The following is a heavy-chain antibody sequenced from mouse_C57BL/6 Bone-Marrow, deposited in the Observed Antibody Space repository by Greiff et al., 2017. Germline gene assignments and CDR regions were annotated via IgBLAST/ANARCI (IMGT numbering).Heavy chain of an antibody. CDR2: IYPGDGDT. CDR3: ARSYYYGSSYEDDYYAMDY. J-gene: IGHJ4*01. V-gene: IGHV1-80*01. CDR1: GYAFSSYW. D-gene: IGHD1-1*01. Sequence: VQLQQSGAELVKPGASVKISCKASGYAFSSYWMNWVKQRPGKGLEWIGQIYPGDGDTNYNGKFKGKATLTADKSSSTAYMQLSSLTSEDSAVYFCARSYYYGSSYEDDYYAMDYWGQGTSVTVSS.